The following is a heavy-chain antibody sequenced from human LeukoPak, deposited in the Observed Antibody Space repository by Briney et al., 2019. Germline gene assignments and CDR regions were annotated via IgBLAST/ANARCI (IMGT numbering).Heavy chain of an antibody. Sequence: SETLSLTCTVSGGSISSNDYYWGWIRQPPGKGLEWIGNILYSRNTFYHPSLKSRITIAVDTSKNQFSLKLSSVTAADTAVYYCSRYIRRRTQFDYWGQGTLVTVSS. V-gene: IGHV4-39*01. J-gene: IGHJ4*02. CDR1: GGSISSNDYY. CDR3: SRYIRRRTQFDY. D-gene: IGHD1-7*01. CDR2: ILYSRNT.